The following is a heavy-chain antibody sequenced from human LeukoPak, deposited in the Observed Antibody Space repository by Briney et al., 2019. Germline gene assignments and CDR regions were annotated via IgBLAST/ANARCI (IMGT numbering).Heavy chain of an antibody. Sequence: PGGSLRLSCTASGFTFGDYAMSWVRQAPGPGLEWLGFIRSKAYGGTTEYAASVKGRFTISRDDSKSIAYLQMNSLKTEDTAVYYCTSMITFGGVIVRDYWGQGTLVTVSS. CDR1: GFTFGDYA. CDR3: TSMITFGGVIVRDY. V-gene: IGHV3-49*04. J-gene: IGHJ4*02. D-gene: IGHD3-16*02. CDR2: IRSKAYGGTT.